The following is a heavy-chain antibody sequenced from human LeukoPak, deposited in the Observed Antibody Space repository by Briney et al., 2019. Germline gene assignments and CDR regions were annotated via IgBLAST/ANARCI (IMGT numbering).Heavy chain of an antibody. Sequence: ASVKVSCKASRYTFTSYYMHWVRQAPGQGLEWMGIINPSGGSTSYAQKFQGRVTMTRDTSTSTVYMELSSLRSEDTAVYYCARGRRFPTMVRGVTVDYWGQGTLVTVSS. J-gene: IGHJ4*02. CDR1: RYTFTSYY. CDR3: ARGRRFPTMVRGVTVDY. V-gene: IGHV1-46*03. D-gene: IGHD3-10*01. CDR2: INPSGGST.